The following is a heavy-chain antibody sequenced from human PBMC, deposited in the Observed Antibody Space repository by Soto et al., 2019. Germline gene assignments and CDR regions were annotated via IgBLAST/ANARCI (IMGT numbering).Heavy chain of an antibody. D-gene: IGHD6-6*01. CDR3: ARGRKYSRTFVP. V-gene: IGHV1-8*02. J-gene: IGHJ5*02. CDR1: RYRVTISA. Sequence: GASVKISSTACRYRVTISAMDWVRQATGQGLEWMGWMNPNSGNTGYAQKFQGRVTMTRNTSISTAYMELSSLRSEDTAVYYCARGRKYSRTFVPWGQGTLVTVSS. CDR2: MNPNSGNT.